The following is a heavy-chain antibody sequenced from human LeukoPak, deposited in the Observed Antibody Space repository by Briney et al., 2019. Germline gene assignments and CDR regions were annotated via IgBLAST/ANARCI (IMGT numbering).Heavy chain of an antibody. V-gene: IGHV4-34*01. J-gene: IGHJ4*02. D-gene: IGHD3-10*01. Sequence: SETLSLTCAVYGGSFSGYYWSWIRQPPGKGLEWIGEINHSGSTNYNPSLKSRVTISVDTSKNQFSLKLSSVTAADTAVYYCARGKYGSGSYYVRGTYFGYWGQGTLVTVSS. CDR3: ARGKYGSGSYYVRGTYFGY. CDR1: GGSFSGYY. CDR2: INHSGST.